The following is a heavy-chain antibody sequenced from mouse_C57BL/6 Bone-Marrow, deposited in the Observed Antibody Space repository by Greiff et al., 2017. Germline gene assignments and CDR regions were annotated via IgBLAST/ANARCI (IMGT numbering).Heavy chain of an antibody. CDR2: IYPGGGYT. J-gene: IGHJ4*01. CDR3: ARHDYDGYYAMDY. V-gene: IGHV1-63*01. Sequence: VKLVESGAELVRPGTSVKMSCKASGYTFTNYWIGWAKQRPGHGLEWIGDIYPGGGYTNYNEKFKGKATLTADKSSSTAYMQFSSLTSEDSAIYYCARHDYDGYYAMDYWGQGTSVTVSS. D-gene: IGHD2-4*01. CDR1: GYTFTNYW.